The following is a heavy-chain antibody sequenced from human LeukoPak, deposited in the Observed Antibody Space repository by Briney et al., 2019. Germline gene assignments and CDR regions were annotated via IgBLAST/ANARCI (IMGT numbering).Heavy chain of an antibody. CDR1: GLAFSSYY. Sequence: GGALRLSCAASGLAFSSYYMNWVRQAPGKGVEGVSSISSFSSNIYYADSVKGRFTISRDNAKNSLYLQMNSLRAEDTAVYYCARYYYDSSGYTTFDYWGQGTLVTVSS. J-gene: IGHJ4*02. CDR3: ARYYYDSSGYTTFDY. V-gene: IGHV3-21*01. CDR2: ISSFSSNI. D-gene: IGHD3-22*01.